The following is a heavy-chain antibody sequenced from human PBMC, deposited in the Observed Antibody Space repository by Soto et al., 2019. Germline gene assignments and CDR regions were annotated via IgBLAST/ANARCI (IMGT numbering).Heavy chain of an antibody. V-gene: IGHV3-30-3*01. CDR1: GFTFSSYA. J-gene: IGHJ4*02. CDR2: ISYDGSNK. CDR3: ARDLRRASFDY. Sequence: GGSLRLSCAASGFTFSSYAMHWVRQAPGKGLEWVAVISYDGSNKYYADSVKGRFTISRDNSKNTLYLQMNSLRAEDTAVYYCARDLRRASFDYWGQGTLVTVSS. D-gene: IGHD1-26*01.